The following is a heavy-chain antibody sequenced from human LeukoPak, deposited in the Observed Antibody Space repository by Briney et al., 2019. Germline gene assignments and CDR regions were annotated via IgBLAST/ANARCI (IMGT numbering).Heavy chain of an antibody. V-gene: IGHV3-74*01. J-gene: IGHJ4*02. CDR3: ARGHIVVVTAPDY. D-gene: IGHD2-21*02. CDR1: GFTFSSYW. CDR2: INSDGSST. Sequence: GGSLRLSCAASGFTFSSYWMHWVRQVPGKGLVWVSRINSDGSSTNYADSVKGRFTISRDNAKNTLYLQMNSLRAEDTAVYYCARGHIVVVTAPDYWGQGTLVTVSS.